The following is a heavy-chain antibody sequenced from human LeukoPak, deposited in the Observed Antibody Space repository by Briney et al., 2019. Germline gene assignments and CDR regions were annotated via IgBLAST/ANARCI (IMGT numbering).Heavy chain of an antibody. D-gene: IGHD4-17*01. J-gene: IGHJ3*02. CDR1: GGSISSSSYY. CDR3: ARGFEHFGDYAGLVAFDI. Sequence: PSETLSLTCTVSGGSISSSSYYWSWIRQHPGKGLEWIGYMYYRGSTYYNPSLKSRVTASIDTSKNQFSLKLSSVTAADTAVYYCARGFEHFGDYAGLVAFDIWGQGTMVTVSS. V-gene: IGHV4-31*03. CDR2: MYYRGST.